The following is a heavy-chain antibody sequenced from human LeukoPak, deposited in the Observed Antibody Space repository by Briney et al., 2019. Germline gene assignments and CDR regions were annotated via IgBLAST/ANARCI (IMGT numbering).Heavy chain of an antibody. CDR1: GYTLTELS. Sequence: ASVKVSCKVSGYTLTELSMHWVRQAPGKGLEWMGGFDPEDGETIYAQKFQGRVTMTEDTSTDTAYMELSSLRSEDTAVYYCATWRCTNGVCYPYNYFDYWGQGALVTVSS. CDR3: ATWRCTNGVCYPYNYFDY. CDR2: FDPEDGET. D-gene: IGHD2-8*01. J-gene: IGHJ4*02. V-gene: IGHV1-24*01.